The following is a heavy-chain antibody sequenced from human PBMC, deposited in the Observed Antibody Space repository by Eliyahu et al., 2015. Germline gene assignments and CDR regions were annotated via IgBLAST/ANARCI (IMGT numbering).Heavy chain of an antibody. Sequence: EVQLAESGGALVQPGGSLRXSCAASGFSISAYWMXWFRQAPGKGLQWVASVKQDGSXTXYGDFVKGRFTISRDNAKNSLFLQMNSLTVDDTAFYYCARAGQITAFDFWGQGSPVTVSS. CDR2: VKQDGSXT. CDR1: GFSISAYW. V-gene: IGHV3-7*01. D-gene: IGHD6-13*01. CDR3: ARAGQITAFDF. J-gene: IGHJ4*02.